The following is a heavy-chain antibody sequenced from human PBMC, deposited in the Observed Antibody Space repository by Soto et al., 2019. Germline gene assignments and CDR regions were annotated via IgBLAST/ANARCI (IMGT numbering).Heavy chain of an antibody. J-gene: IGHJ5*02. D-gene: IGHD6-13*01. CDR2: ISGSGGST. Sequence: PGGSLRLSCAASGFTFSSYAMSWVRQAPGKGLEWVSAISGSGGSTYYADSVKGRFTISRDNSKITLYLQMNSLRAEDTAVYYCAKDPYIAAAGINWFDPWGQGTLVTVSS. CDR1: GFTFSSYA. CDR3: AKDPYIAAAGINWFDP. V-gene: IGHV3-23*01.